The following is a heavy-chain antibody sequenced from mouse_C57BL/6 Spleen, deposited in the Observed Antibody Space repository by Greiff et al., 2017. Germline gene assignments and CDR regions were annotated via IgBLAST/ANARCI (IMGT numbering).Heavy chain of an antibody. CDR2: ISYDGSN. D-gene: IGHD1-1*01. V-gene: IGHV3-6*01. CDR1: GYSITSGYY. CDR3: ARDRYYYGSSYGAMDY. Sequence: EVKLQESGPGLVKPSQSLSLTCSVTGYSITSGYYWNWIRQFPGNKLEWMGYISYDGSNNYNPSLKNRISITRDTSKNQFFLKLNSVTTEDTATYYCARDRYYYGSSYGAMDYWGQGTSVTVSS. J-gene: IGHJ4*01.